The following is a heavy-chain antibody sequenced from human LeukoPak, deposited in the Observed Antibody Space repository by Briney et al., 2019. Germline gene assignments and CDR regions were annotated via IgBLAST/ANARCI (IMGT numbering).Heavy chain of an antibody. CDR1: GVSISISN. J-gene: IGHJ4*02. Sequence: PSETLSLTCTVSGVSISISNSYCGWIRQPPGKWLEWVSSISSSSSYIYYADSVKGRFTISRENAKNSLYLQMNSLRAEDTAVYCCARGISNSGWYLTPGVYFDYWGQGTLVTVSS. D-gene: IGHD6-19*01. CDR2: ISSSSSYI. V-gene: IGHV3-21*01. CDR3: ARGISNSGWYLTPGVYFDY.